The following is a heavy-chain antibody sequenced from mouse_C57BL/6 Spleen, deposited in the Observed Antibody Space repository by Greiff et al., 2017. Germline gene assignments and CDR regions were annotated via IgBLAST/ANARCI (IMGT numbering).Heavy chain of an antibody. CDR3: AIERGPFAY. Sequence: QVQLQQPGAELVKPGASVKVPCKASGYTFTSYWMHGVKQSPGQGLGWIGRIHPSVSDTNYNQKFKGKATLTVDKSSSTAYMQLSSLTSEDSAVYYCAIERGPFAYWGQGTLVTVSA. CDR1: GYTFTSYW. V-gene: IGHV1-74*01. CDR2: IHPSVSDT. J-gene: IGHJ3*01.